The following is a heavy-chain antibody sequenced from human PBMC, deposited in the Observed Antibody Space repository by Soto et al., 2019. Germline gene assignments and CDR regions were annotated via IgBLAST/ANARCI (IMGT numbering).Heavy chain of an antibody. V-gene: IGHV1-8*01. CDR2: MNPNSGNT. CDR3: ARGRVSGWYPSRPYGMDV. CDR1: GYTFTSYD. J-gene: IGHJ6*02. D-gene: IGHD6-19*01. Sequence: QVQLVQSGAEVKKPGASVKVSCKASGYTFTSYDINWVRQATGQGLEWMGWMNPNSGNTGYAQKFQGRVTMTRNTSLSTAYMELSSLRSEDTAVYYCARGRVSGWYPSRPYGMDVWGQGTTVTASS.